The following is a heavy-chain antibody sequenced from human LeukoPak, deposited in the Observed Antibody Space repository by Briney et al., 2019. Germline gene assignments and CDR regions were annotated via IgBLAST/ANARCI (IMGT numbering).Heavy chain of an antibody. D-gene: IGHD6-13*01. CDR3: AGVISSSLYYYYGMDV. CDR1: GFTFSSYE. Sequence: GGSLRLSCAASGFTFSSYEMNWVRQAPGKGLEWVSYISSSGSTIYYADSVKGRFTISRDNAKNSLYLQMNSLGAEDTAVYYCAGVISSSLYYYYGMDVWGKGTTVTVSS. J-gene: IGHJ6*04. V-gene: IGHV3-48*03. CDR2: ISSSGSTI.